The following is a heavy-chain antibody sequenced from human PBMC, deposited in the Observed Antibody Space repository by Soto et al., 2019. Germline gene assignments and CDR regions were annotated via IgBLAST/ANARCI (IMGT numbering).Heavy chain of an antibody. D-gene: IGHD2-2*02. J-gene: IGHJ4*02. CDR3: ARGRGYCSSTSCYKVLDY. Sequence: TLSLTCAVYGGSFSGYYWSWIRQPPGKGLEWIGEINHSGSTNYNPSLKSRVTISVDTSKNQFSLKLSSVTAADTAVYYCARGRGYCSSTSCYKVLDYWGQGTLVTVSS. CDR1: GGSFSGYY. CDR2: INHSGST. V-gene: IGHV4-34*01.